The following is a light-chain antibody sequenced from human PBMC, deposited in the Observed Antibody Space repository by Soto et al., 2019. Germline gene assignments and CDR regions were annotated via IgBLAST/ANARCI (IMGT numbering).Light chain of an antibody. Sequence: EIVMTQSPATLSVSPGERATLSCRASQSVSTNLAWYQQKPGQAPRLLIYGASTRATGIPARFSGSGSGTEFTLTISSLQSADFAVYYCQQYTNWPPWTFGQGTKVDIK. CDR2: GAS. V-gene: IGKV3-15*01. CDR1: QSVSTN. CDR3: QQYTNWPPWT. J-gene: IGKJ1*01.